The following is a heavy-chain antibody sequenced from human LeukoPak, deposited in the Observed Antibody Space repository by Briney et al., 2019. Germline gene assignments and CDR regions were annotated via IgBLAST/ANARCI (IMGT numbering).Heavy chain of an antibody. J-gene: IGHJ6*02. D-gene: IGHD5-18*01. CDR3: ARDGNVDTAMVEYYYGMDV. CDR2: IYSGGYT. CDR1: GFTISSNY. V-gene: IGHV3-53*01. Sequence: GGSLRLSCAAYGFTISSNYMSWVRQAPGKGLEWVSFIYSGGYTYYADSVKGRFTISRHNSQHTLYLQMNSLRAEDTAVYYCARDGNVDTAMVEYYYGMDVWGQGTTVTVSS.